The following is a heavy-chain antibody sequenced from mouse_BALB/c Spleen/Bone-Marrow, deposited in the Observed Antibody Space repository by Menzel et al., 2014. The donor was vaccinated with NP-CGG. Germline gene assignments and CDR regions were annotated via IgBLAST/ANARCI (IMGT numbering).Heavy chain of an antibody. Sequence: QVQLQQSGPELVRPGVSVKLSCKGSGYTFTDYAMHWVKQSHAKSLEWIGVINPYSGDTKFNQKFKDKATLTVDKSSSTAYMELARLTSEDSAIYYCARVYSYRRFDYWGQGTTLTVSS. CDR1: GYTFTDYA. CDR3: ARVYSYRRFDY. V-gene: IGHV1-67*01. CDR2: INPYSGDT. J-gene: IGHJ2*01. D-gene: IGHD2-14*01.